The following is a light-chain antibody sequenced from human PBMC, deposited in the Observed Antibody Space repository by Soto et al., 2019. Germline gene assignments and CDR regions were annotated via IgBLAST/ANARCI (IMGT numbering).Light chain of an antibody. CDR3: QQYDNLPLT. CDR2: DAS. CDR1: QSISDY. Sequence: IPMTQSPSSLSASVGDRVTITCRASQSISDYLTWYQQKPGKAPKLLIYDASNLETGVPSRFSGSGSGTDFTFTISSLQPEDIATYYCQQYDNLPLTFGGGTKVEIK. J-gene: IGKJ4*01. V-gene: IGKV1-33*01.